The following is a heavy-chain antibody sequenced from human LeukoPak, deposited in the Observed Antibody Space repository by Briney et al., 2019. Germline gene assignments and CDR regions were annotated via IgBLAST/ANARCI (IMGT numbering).Heavy chain of an antibody. J-gene: IGHJ4*02. CDR1: GVSISSYY. V-gene: IGHV4-59*08. CDR3: ARQYYYDSIDS. Sequence: SETLSLTCIVSGVSISSYYWSWIRQPPGKGLEWIAYIYNSGSTHYNPSLKSRVTISLDTSKNQFSLKLSSVTAADTAVYYCARQYYYDSIDSWGQGNLVTVSS. CDR2: IYNSGST. D-gene: IGHD3-22*01.